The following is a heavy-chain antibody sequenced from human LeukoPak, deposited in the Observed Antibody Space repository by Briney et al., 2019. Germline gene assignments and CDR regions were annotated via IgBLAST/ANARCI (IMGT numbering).Heavy chain of an antibody. D-gene: IGHD6-19*01. Sequence: PGGSLRLSCAASGFTVSSNYMGWVRQAPGKGLEWVSVIYSGGDTYYTDSVKGRFTISRDNSKNMIYLEMTSLKAEDTAVYYCAKEHNLEIAVAGTIFDYWGQGTLVTVSS. CDR3: AKEHNLEIAVAGTIFDY. CDR2: IYSGGDT. CDR1: GFTVSSNY. V-gene: IGHV3-66*01. J-gene: IGHJ4*02.